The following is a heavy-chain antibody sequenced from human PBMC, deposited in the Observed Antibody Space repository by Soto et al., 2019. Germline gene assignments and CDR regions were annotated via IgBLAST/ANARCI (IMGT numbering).Heavy chain of an antibody. V-gene: IGHV1-46*01. CDR3: AREGVLYYDYVWGSYPLPPDY. CDR2: INPSGGST. Sequence: ASVKVSCKASGYTFTSYYMHWVRQAPGQGLEWMGIINPSGGSTSYAQKFQGRVTMTRDTSTSTVYMELSSLRSEDTAVYYCAREGVLYYDYVWGSYPLPPDYWGQGTLVTVSS. CDR1: GYTFTSYY. D-gene: IGHD3-16*02. J-gene: IGHJ4*02.